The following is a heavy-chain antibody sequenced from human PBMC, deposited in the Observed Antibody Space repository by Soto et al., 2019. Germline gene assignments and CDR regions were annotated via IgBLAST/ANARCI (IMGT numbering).Heavy chain of an antibody. CDR2: IWYDGSNK. CDR1: GFTFSSYG. D-gene: IGHD2-2*01. CDR3: ARDREDIVVVPAAKYYFDY. J-gene: IGHJ4*02. V-gene: IGHV3-33*01. Sequence: QVQLVESGGGVVQPGRSLRLSCAASGFTFSSYGMHWVRQAPGKGLEWVAVIWYDGSNKYYADSVKGRFSISRDNSKNTLYLQMSSLRAEDTAVYYCARDREDIVVVPAAKYYFDYWGQGTLDTVSS.